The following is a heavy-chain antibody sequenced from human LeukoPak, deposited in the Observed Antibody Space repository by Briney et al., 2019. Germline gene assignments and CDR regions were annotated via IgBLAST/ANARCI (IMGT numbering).Heavy chain of an antibody. V-gene: IGHV3-53*01. D-gene: IGHD6-13*01. J-gene: IGHJ4*02. Sequence: GGSLRLSCAASGCIVSNNYKGWVRQAPGKGLEWVSVIYSGGSTFYADSVKGRFTVSRDNSKNTLFLQMNSLRAGDTAVYYCARGSGQQLVPHFDFWGQGTLVIVSS. CDR3: ARGSGQQLVPHFDF. CDR1: GCIVSNNY. CDR2: IYSGGST.